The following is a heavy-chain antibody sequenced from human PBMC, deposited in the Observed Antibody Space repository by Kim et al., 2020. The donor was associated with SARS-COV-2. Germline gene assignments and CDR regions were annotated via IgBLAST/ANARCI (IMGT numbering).Heavy chain of an antibody. Sequence: GGSLRLSCAASGFTFSSYWMSWVRQAPGKGLEWVANIKQEGGEKSYVDSVKGRFTISRDNANNSLYLQMNSLRAEDTAVYYFARDSPVGSLYSSGWYNYYYGMDVWGQGTTVTVSS. CDR3: ARDSPVGSLYSSGWYNYYYGMDV. D-gene: IGHD6-19*01. V-gene: IGHV3-7*01. J-gene: IGHJ6*02. CDR2: IKQEGGEK. CDR1: GFTFSSYW.